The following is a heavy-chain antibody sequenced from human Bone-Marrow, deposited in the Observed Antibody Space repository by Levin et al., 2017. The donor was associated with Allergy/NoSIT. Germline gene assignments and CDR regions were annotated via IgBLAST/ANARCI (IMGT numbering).Heavy chain of an antibody. V-gene: IGHV4-61*02. CDR1: GVSVGSGNFY. J-gene: IGHJ5*02. CDR3: ARDADYAYGDFWSDP. D-gene: IGHD4-17*01. CDR2: IHTSGTT. Sequence: SQTLSLTCTVSGVSVGSGNFYWTWIRQPAGKGLEWIGRIHTSGTTYYNPSLNSRVTISLDTSKNQFSLKLSSVTAADTAVYYCARDADYAYGDFWSDPWGQGTLVTVSS.